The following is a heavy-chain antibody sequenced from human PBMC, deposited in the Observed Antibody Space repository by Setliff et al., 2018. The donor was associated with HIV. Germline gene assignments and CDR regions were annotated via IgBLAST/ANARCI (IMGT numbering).Heavy chain of an antibody. D-gene: IGHD5-12*01. CDR1: GGTFSNYG. CDR2: IIPISGTA. V-gene: IGHV1-69*05. J-gene: IGHJ3*02. CDR3: ASAGAWQRNALDI. Sequence: SVKVSCKASGGTFSNYGMSWVRQAPGQGLEWMGGIIPISGTANYAQKFQGRVTMTRDTSISTAYMELSSLRSEDTAVYYCASAGAWQRNALDIWGQGTMVTVSS.